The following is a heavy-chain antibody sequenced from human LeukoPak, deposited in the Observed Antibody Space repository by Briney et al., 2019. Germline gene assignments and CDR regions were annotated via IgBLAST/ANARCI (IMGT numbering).Heavy chain of an antibody. D-gene: IGHD6-19*01. V-gene: IGHV3-21*01. CDR2: ISTTSSYI. J-gene: IGHJ4*02. Sequence: GGPLGFSGAASGFTFTTNTMNWARQPPGKGLEWVPSISTTSSYIYYLDSVKGRFTISRDNAENPLYLQMNSLRAEDTAVYYCARERDNSGLESWGQGTLVTVSS. CDR3: ARERDNSGLES. CDR1: GFTFTTNT.